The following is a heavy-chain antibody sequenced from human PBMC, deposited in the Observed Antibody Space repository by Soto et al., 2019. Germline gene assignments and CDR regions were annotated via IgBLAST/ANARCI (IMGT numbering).Heavy chain of an antibody. CDR1: GYSFTSYW. D-gene: IGHD6-13*01. CDR2: IDPSDSYT. V-gene: IGHV5-10-1*01. J-gene: IGHJ3*02. CDR3: ARQPLYSSSWYDAFDI. Sequence: GASLKISCKGSGYSFTSYWISWVRQMPGKGLEWMGRIDPSDSYTNYSPSFQGHVTISADKSISTAYLQWSSLKASDTAMYYCARQPLYSSSWYDAFDIWGQGTMVTVSS.